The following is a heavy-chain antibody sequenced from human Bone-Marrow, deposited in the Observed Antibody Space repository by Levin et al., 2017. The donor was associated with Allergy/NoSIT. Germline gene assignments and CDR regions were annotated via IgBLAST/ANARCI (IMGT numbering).Heavy chain of an antibody. V-gene: IGHV4-34*01. CDR1: GGSFSGYY. Sequence: SETLSLTCAVYGGSFSGYYWSWIRQPPGKGLEWIGEINHSGSTNYNPSLKSRVTISVDTSKNQFSLKLSSVTAADTAVYYCARGYCGGDCTIDYWGQGTLVTVSS. CDR2: INHSGST. D-gene: IGHD2-21*01. CDR3: ARGYCGGDCTIDY. J-gene: IGHJ4*02.